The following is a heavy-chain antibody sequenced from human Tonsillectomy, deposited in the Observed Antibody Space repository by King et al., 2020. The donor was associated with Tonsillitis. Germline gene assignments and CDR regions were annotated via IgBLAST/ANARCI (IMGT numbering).Heavy chain of an antibody. V-gene: IGHV4-39*01. CDR2: IYYSGDT. D-gene: IGHD3-22*01. CDR3: ARLVSPHDDRGYFDY. J-gene: IGHJ4*02. Sequence: QLQESGPGLVKPSEILSLTCTVSGGSISSSTYFWGWIRQPPGKGLEWNGNIYYSGDTYYNPSLKSRVTISVDASKNQFSLKLSSVTAADTAVYYCARLVSPHDDRGYFDYWGQGTLVTVSS. CDR1: GGSISSSTYF.